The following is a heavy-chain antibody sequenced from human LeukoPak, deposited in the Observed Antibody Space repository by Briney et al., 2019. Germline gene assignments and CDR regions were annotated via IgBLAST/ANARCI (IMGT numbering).Heavy chain of an antibody. D-gene: IGHD6-6*01. CDR2: IRYDGSNK. CDR1: GFTFSSYG. J-gene: IGHJ4*02. Sequence: GXXLRLSCAASGFTFSSYGMHWVRQAPGKGLEGVAFIRYDGSNKYYADSVKGRFTISRDNSKNTLYLQMDSLRAEDTAVYYCANSAELEYSSSSSPDFDYWGQGTLVTVSS. CDR3: ANSAELEYSSSSSPDFDY. V-gene: IGHV3-30*02.